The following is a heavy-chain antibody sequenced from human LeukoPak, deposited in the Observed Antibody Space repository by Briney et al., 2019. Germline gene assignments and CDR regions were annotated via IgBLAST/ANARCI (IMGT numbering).Heavy chain of an antibody. D-gene: IGHD3-10*01. CDR1: GFSISSGHY. CDR3: ARYGSGTYPRFDY. CDR2: VYQSGTT. V-gene: IGHV4-38-2*02. Sequence: SETLSLTCTVSGFSISSGHYWGWVRQPPGAGLEWIGSVYQSGTTYYNPSLKSRVTTSVDMSKNQFSLNLTSVTAADTAVYYCARYGSGTYPRFDYWGQGILVTVSS. J-gene: IGHJ4*02.